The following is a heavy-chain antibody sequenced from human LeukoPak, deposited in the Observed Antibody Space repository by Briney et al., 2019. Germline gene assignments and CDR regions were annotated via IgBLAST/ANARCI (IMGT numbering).Heavy chain of an antibody. J-gene: IGHJ4*02. Sequence: SVKVSCKASGGTFSSYAISWVRQAPGQGLEWMGRIIPIFGIANYAQKFQGRVTTTADKSTSTAYMELSSLRSEDTAVYYCAREEEKVVAGPHFDYWGQGTLVTVSS. CDR1: GGTFSSYA. V-gene: IGHV1-69*04. D-gene: IGHD6-19*01. CDR2: IIPIFGIA. CDR3: AREEEKVVAGPHFDY.